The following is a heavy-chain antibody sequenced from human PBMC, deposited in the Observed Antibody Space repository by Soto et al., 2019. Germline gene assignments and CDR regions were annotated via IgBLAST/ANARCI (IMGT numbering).Heavy chain of an antibody. CDR2: IIPIFGTA. CDR3: ARDQVRSSRWYGGADYYYGMDV. Sequence: QVQLVQSGAEVKKPGSSVKVSCKASGGTFSSYAISWVRQAPGQGLEWMGGIIPIFGTANYAQKFQGRVTITADESTSTAYMELSSLRSEDTAVYYCARDQVRSSRWYGGADYYYGMDVWGQGTTVTVSS. V-gene: IGHV1-69*01. CDR1: GGTFSSYA. J-gene: IGHJ6*02. D-gene: IGHD6-13*01.